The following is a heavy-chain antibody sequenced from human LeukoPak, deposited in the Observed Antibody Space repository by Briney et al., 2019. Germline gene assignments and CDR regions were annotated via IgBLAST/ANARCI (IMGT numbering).Heavy chain of an antibody. D-gene: IGHD3-10*01. J-gene: IGHJ4*02. CDR1: GFTFSSYD. Sequence: PGGSLRLSCAASGFTFSSYDMHWVRQATGKGLERVSAIGTAGDTYYPGSVKGRFTISRENAKNSLYLQMNSLRAGDTAVYYCARAGLRGALDYWGQGTLVTVSS. CDR3: ARAGLRGALDY. V-gene: IGHV3-13*01. CDR2: IGTAGDT.